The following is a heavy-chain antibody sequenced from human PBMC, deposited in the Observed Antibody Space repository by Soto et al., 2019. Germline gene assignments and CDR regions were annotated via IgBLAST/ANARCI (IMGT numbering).Heavy chain of an antibody. CDR3: ARVALRWLPFFEADFDL. D-gene: IGHD5-12*01. Sequence: ASVKVSCKASGYTFTSYGISWVRQAPGQGLEWMGWISAYNGNTNYAQKLQGRVTMTTDTSTSTAYMELRSLRSDDTAVYYCARVALRWLPFFEADFDLWGRGTLVTLSS. V-gene: IGHV1-18*01. J-gene: IGHJ2*01. CDR2: ISAYNGNT. CDR1: GYTFTSYG.